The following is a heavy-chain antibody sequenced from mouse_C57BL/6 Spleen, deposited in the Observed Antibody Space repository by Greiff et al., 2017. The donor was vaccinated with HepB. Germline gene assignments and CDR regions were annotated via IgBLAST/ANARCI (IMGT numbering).Heavy chain of an antibody. V-gene: IGHV2-4*01. Sequence: QVQLKESGPGLVQPSQSLSITCTVSGFSLTSYGVHWVRQPPGKGLEWLGVIWSGGSTDYNAAFISRLSISKDNSKSQVFFKMNSLQADDTAIYYCGRGLLRRGAMDYWGQGTSVTVSS. CDR1: GFSLTSYG. D-gene: IGHD1-1*01. CDR2: IWSGGST. CDR3: GRGLLRRGAMDY. J-gene: IGHJ4*01.